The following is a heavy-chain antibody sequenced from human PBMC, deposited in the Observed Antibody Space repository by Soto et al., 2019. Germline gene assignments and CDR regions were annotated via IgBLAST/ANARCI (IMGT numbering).Heavy chain of an antibody. Sequence: ESGPTLVNPTQTLTLTCTFSGFSLSTSGVGVGWIRQPPGKALEWLALIYWNDDKRYSPSLKSRLTITKDTSKNQVVLTMTNMDPVDTATYYCAHTPGYYDFWSGYPHDAFDIWGQGTMVTV. CDR2: IYWNDDK. J-gene: IGHJ3*02. CDR3: AHTPGYYDFWSGYPHDAFDI. D-gene: IGHD3-3*01. V-gene: IGHV2-5*01. CDR1: GFSLSTSGVG.